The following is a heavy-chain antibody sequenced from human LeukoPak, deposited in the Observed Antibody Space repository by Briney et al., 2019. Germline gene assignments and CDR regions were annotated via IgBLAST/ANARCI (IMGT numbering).Heavy chain of an antibody. CDR3: AKDSSAYSGSYYDY. V-gene: IGHV3-11*04. J-gene: IGHJ4*02. Sequence: GGSLRLSCAASGFTFSDYYMSWIRQAPGKGLEWVAYITSSGDDIYYADSVKGRFTISRDNSKNTLYLQMNSLRAEDTAIYYCAKDSSAYSGSYYDYWGQGTLVTVSS. CDR2: ITSSGDDI. D-gene: IGHD1-26*01. CDR1: GFTFSDYY.